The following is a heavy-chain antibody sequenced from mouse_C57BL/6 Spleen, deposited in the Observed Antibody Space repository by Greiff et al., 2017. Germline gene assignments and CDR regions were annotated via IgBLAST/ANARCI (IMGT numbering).Heavy chain of an antibody. CDR2: ISDGGSYT. CDR1: GFTFSSYA. V-gene: IGHV5-4*01. J-gene: IGHJ2*01. Sequence: EVQLVESGGGLVKPGGSLKLSCAASGFTFSSYAMSWVRQTPEKRLEWVATISDGGSYTYYPDNVKGRFTISGDNAKNNLYLQMSHLKSEDTAMYYCARDRGDYEGLDYWGQGTTLTVSS. CDR3: ARDRGDYEGLDY. D-gene: IGHD2-4*01.